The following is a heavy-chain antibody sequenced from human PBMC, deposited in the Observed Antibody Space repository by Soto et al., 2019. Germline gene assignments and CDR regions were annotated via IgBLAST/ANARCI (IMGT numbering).Heavy chain of an antibody. CDR1: GGSVSSGSYY. J-gene: IGHJ4*02. D-gene: IGHD2-15*01. V-gene: IGHV4-61*01. CDR2: IYYSGST. CDR3: ARVRVVVGAFDY. Sequence: QVQLQESGPGLVKPSETLSLTCTVSGGSVSSGSYYWSWIRQPPGKGLEWIGYIYYSGSTNYNPSLKSRVTISVDMSKNQFSLKLSSVTAADTAVYYCARVRVVVGAFDYWGQGTLVTVSS.